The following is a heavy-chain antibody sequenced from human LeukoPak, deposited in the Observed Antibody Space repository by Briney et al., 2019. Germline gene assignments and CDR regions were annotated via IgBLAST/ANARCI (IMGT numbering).Heavy chain of an antibody. CDR2: ISGSGGST. J-gene: IGHJ4*02. CDR3: AKARIPSGNGYYSD. D-gene: IGHD3-22*01. CDR1: GFSLSSYA. V-gene: IGHV3-23*01. Sequence: GGSLRLSCAASGFSLSSYAMSWVRQALGKGLEWVSDISGSGGSTYYADSVKGRFTISRDNSKDTLYLQMDSLRAEDTAVYYCAKARIPSGNGYYSDWGQGTLVTVSS.